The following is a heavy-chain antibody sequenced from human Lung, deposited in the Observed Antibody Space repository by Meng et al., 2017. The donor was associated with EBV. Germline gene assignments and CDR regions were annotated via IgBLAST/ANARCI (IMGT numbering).Heavy chain of an antibody. D-gene: IGHD3-16*01. CDR3: AREGLVGDLRYFDL. V-gene: IGHV1-2*06. CDR2: INPNSGGA. J-gene: IGHJ2*01. Sequence: QGQLVHAAAVVKKPSASVKASCKTSAYTFAGYYMDWVRQAPGQGLEWMGRINPNSGGANYAQKFQGRVTMTRDTSISTAYMELSRLRSDDTAVYYCAREGLVGDLRYFDLWGRGTLVTASS. CDR1: AYTFAGYY.